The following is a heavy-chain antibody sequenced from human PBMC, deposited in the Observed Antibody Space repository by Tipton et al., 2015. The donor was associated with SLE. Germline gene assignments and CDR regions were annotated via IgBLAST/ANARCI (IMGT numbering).Heavy chain of an antibody. V-gene: IGHV5-51*03. CDR3: ARRPSGYFPFET. J-gene: IGHJ5*02. CDR1: GYSFNTYW. CDR2: IYPADSDT. D-gene: IGHD5-12*01. Sequence: QSGPEVKKPGESLKISCKGFGYSFNTYWIGWVRQMPGKGLEWMGVIYPADSDTRYSPSFQGQVTISADTSTDTAYLQWRSLKASDSAMYYCARRPSGYFPFETWGQGTQVTVSS.